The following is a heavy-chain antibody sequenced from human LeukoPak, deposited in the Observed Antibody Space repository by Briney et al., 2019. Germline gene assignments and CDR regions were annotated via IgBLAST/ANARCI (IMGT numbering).Heavy chain of an antibody. V-gene: IGHV4-4*07. CDR1: GGSISSYY. CDR2: IYTSGST. CDR3: ARETSSSWYNWFDP. J-gene: IGHJ5*02. Sequence: PSETLSLTCTVSGGSISSYYWSWIRQPAGKSLEWIGRIYTSGSTNYNPSLKSRVTMSVDTSKNQFSLKLSSVTAADTAVYYCARETSSSWYNWFDPWGQGTLVTVSS. D-gene: IGHD6-13*01.